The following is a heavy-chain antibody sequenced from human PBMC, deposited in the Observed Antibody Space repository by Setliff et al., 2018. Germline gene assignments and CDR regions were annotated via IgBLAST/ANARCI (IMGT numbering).Heavy chain of an antibody. D-gene: IGHD3-10*01. CDR1: GGSISGYY. CDR2: IYTTGST. J-gene: IGHJ3*02. V-gene: IGHV4-4*07. Sequence: SETLSLTCIVSGGSISGYYWAWVRQPPGKELEWIGRIYTTGSTDYNPSLKSRVTISEDTSKNQFSLELSSVTAADTAVYFCARGFSYGVTTYGLDIWGRGTMVTVSS. CDR3: ARGFSYGVTTYGLDI.